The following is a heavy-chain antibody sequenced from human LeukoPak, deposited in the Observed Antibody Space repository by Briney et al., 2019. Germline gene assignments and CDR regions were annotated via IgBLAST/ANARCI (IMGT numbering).Heavy chain of an antibody. D-gene: IGHD4-17*01. Sequence: ASVKVSCKASGGTFSSYAISWVRQAPGQGLEWMGGIIPIFGTANYAQKFQGRVTITADESTSTAYMELSSLRSEDTAVYYCARVSHYGDYDWFDPWGQGTLVTVSS. CDR3: ARVSHYGDYDWFDP. CDR2: IIPIFGTA. CDR1: GGTFSSYA. V-gene: IGHV1-69*13. J-gene: IGHJ5*02.